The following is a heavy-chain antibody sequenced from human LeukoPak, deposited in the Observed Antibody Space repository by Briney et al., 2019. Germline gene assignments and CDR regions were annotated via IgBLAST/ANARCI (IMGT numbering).Heavy chain of an antibody. CDR2: IYYSGST. Sequence: SETLSLTCTGSGGSISSYYWSWIRQPPVMGLEWIGYIYYSGSTNSNTSLKSRVTISVDTSKNQFSLKLSSVTAADTAVYYCARQVTTSSGLYYWGQGTLVTVSS. CDR3: ARQVTTSSGLYY. V-gene: IGHV4-59*01. J-gene: IGHJ4*02. CDR1: GGSISSYY. D-gene: IGHD4-17*01.